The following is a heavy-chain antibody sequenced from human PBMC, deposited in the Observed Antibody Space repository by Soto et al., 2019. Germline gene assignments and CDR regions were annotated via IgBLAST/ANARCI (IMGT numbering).Heavy chain of an antibody. J-gene: IGHJ4*02. CDR3: AREEQLVRALDY. Sequence: SETLSLTCAVSGYSISSGYYWGWIRQPPGKGLEWIGSIYHSGSTYYNPSLKSRVTISVDTSKNQFSLKLSSVTAADTAVYYCAREEQLVRALDYWGQGTQVTVSS. CDR2: IYHSGST. V-gene: IGHV4-38-2*02. D-gene: IGHD6-6*01. CDR1: GYSISSGYY.